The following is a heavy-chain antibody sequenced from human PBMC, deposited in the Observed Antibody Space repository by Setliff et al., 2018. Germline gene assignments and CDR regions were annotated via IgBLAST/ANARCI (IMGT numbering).Heavy chain of an antibody. Sequence: PSDTLSLTCTVSGGSISRGDFYWSWIRQHPGKGLEWLGYIYYSGSTYYNPSLKSRVTISVDTSKNQFSLKLSPVTAADTAGYYCARVSQYSSGWYYYYYDGMDVLGQGTTVTVSS. CDR3: ARVSQYSSGWYYYYYDGMDV. V-gene: IGHV4-31*03. CDR2: IYYSGST. D-gene: IGHD6-19*01. J-gene: IGHJ6*02. CDR1: GGSISRGDFY.